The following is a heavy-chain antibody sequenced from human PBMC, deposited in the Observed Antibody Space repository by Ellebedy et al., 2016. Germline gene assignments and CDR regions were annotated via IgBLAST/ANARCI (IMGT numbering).Heavy chain of an antibody. J-gene: IGHJ6*02. D-gene: IGHD5-18*01. CDR3: ARGQNSYGSVYYYYGMDV. CDR2: IKQDGSEK. CDR1: GFTFSSYG. V-gene: IGHV3-7*04. Sequence: GESLKISCAASGFTFSSYGMHWVRQAPGKGLEWVANIKQDGSEKYYVDSVKGRFTISRDNAKNSLYLQMNSLRAEDTAVYYCARGQNSYGSVYYYYGMDVWGQGTTVTVSS.